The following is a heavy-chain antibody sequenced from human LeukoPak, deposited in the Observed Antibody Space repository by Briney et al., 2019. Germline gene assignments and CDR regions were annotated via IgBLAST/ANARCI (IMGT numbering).Heavy chain of an antibody. CDR1: GGSSSGYH. D-gene: IGHD2/OR15-2a*01. Sequence: SETLSLTCAVYGGSSSGYHWSWIRQPPGKGLEWIGEINHSGSTNYNPSLKSRVTISVDTSKNQFSLKLNSVTAADTAVYYCARILYSNNIDYWGQGTLVTVSS. CDR2: INHSGST. CDR3: ARILYSNNIDY. V-gene: IGHV4-34*01. J-gene: IGHJ4*02.